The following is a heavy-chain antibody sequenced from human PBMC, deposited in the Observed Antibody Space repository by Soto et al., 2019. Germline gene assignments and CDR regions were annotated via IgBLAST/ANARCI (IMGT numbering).Heavy chain of an antibody. CDR3: AKDLEESSYYYGREV. V-gene: IGHV3-9*01. CDR2: ISWNSGSI. Sequence: GGSLRLSCAASGFTFDDYAMHWVRQAPGKGLEWVSGISWNSGSIGYADSVKGRFTISRDNAKNSLYLQMNSLRAEDTALYYCAKDLEESSYYYGREVWGQGTTVIVSS. J-gene: IGHJ6*02. CDR1: GFTFDDYA. D-gene: IGHD2-2*01.